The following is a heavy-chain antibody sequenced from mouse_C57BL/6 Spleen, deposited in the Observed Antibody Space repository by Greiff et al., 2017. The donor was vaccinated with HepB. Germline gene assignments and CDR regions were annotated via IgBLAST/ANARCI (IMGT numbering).Heavy chain of an antibody. D-gene: IGHD1-1*01. Sequence: EVHLVESGGGLVKPGGSLKLSCAASGFTFSDYGMHWVRQAPEKGLEWVAYISSGSSTIYYADTVKGRFTISRDNAKNTLFLQMTSLRSEDTAMYYCARGKLLPYFDYWGQGTTLTVSS. CDR2: ISSGSSTI. V-gene: IGHV5-17*01. CDR3: ARGKLLPYFDY. J-gene: IGHJ2*01. CDR1: GFTFSDYG.